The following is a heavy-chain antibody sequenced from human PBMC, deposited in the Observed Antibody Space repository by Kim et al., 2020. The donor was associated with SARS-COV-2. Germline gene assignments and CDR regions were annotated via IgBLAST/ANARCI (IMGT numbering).Heavy chain of an antibody. V-gene: IGHV4-30-2*01. J-gene: IGHJ4*02. CDR3: ARGRDDSSGYYEVFDY. CDR1: GGSISSGGYS. Sequence: SETLSLTCAVSGGSISSGGYSWSWIRQPPGKGLEWIGYIYYSGSTYYNPSLKSRVTISVDRSKNQFSLKLSSVTAADTAVYYCARGRDDSSGYYEVFDYWGQGTLVTVSS. D-gene: IGHD3-22*01. CDR2: IYYSGST.